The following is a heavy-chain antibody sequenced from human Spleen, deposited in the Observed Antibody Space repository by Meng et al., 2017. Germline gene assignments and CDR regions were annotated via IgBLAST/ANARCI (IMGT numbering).Heavy chain of an antibody. Sequence: SETLSLTCTVSGDSFTSGNHYWGWIRQHPGKGLEWIANIYHTGSTYYNSSLKSRATISVDTSKRQFSLRLTSVTAADTAIYYCTRLPGLRYFDSWGQGTLVTVSS. V-gene: IGHV4-31*03. CDR2: IYHTGST. CDR1: GDSFTSGNHY. CDR3: TRLPGLRYFDS. J-gene: IGHJ4*02.